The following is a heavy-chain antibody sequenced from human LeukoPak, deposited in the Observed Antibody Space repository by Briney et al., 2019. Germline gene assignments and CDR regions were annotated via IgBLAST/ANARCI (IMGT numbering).Heavy chain of an antibody. D-gene: IGHD6-13*01. CDR3: AKGRYSCSWYGGYFDY. CDR2: ISGSGGST. CDR1: GFTFSSYA. Sequence: GGSLRLSCAVSGFTFSSYAMSWVRQAPGKGLEWVSGISGSGGSTYYADSVKGRFTISRDNSKNTLFLQMNSLRAEDTAVYYCAKGRYSCSWYGGYFDYWGQGTLVTVSS. J-gene: IGHJ4*02. V-gene: IGHV3-23*01.